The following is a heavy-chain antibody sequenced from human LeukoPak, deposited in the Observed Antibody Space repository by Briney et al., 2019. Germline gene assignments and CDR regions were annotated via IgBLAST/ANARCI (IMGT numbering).Heavy chain of an antibody. CDR1: GGSFSGYY. J-gene: IGHJ6*02. Sequence: PSETLSLTCTVSGGSFSGYYWSWIRQPPGKGLEWIGEINHSGSTNYNPSLKSRVTISVDTSKNQFSLKLSSVTAADTAVYYCARGRVAAVFYGMDVWGQGTTVTVSS. V-gene: IGHV4-34*01. D-gene: IGHD6-13*01. CDR2: INHSGST. CDR3: ARGRVAAVFYGMDV.